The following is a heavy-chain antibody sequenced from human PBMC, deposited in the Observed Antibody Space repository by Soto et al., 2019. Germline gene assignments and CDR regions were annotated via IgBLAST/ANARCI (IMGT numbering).Heavy chain of an antibody. CDR1: GYNCTGYY. V-gene: IGHV1-2*04. CDR3: ARDSASQAHYYYGMDV. Sequence: QVQLVQSGAEVKKPGASVKVSCKASGYNCTGYYMHWVRQAPGQGLEWMGWINPKSGGTNYAQKFQGWVTMTRDTSISTAYMELSRLRSDDTAVYYCARDSASQAHYYYGMDVWGQGTTVTDS. J-gene: IGHJ6*02. CDR2: INPKSGGT.